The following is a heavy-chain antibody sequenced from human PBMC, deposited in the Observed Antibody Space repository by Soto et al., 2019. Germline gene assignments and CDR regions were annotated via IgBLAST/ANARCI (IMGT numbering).Heavy chain of an antibody. J-gene: IGHJ5*01. V-gene: IGHV1-46*01. CDR2: INPNGGRT. D-gene: IGHD3-16*01. Sequence: QVQLVQSGAEVKKPGASVKVSCKASGYIFTSTWMPWVRQAPGQGLEWMGIINPNGGRTIYADKFQGRVTMTRDTSTATDYRELSSLRSEDTAMYYCARDQSYSDTYWWLDSWGQGTLVTVSS. CDR3: ARDQSYSDTYWWLDS. CDR1: GYIFTSTW.